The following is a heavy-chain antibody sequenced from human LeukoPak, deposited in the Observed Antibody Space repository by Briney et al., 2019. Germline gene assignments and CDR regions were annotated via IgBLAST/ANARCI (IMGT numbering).Heavy chain of an antibody. CDR1: GYTFTGYY. J-gene: IGHJ4*02. D-gene: IGHD4-23*01. Sequence: GASVKVSCKASGYTFTGYYMHWVRQAPGQGLEWMGWINPNSGGTNYAQKFQGRVTMTRDTSISTAYMELSRLRSDDTAVYYCARDPPLYGGNSPLGYWGQGTLVTVSS. CDR2: INPNSGGT. V-gene: IGHV1-2*02. CDR3: ARDPPLYGGNSPLGY.